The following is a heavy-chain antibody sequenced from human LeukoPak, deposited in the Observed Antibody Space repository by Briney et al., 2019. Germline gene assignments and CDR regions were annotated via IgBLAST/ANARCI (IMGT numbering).Heavy chain of an antibody. V-gene: IGHV1-18*01. CDR3: ARDRDPMTTDVFDI. CDR2: ISAYNGNT. Sequence: ASVKVSCKASGYTFTRYGVNWVRQAPGQGLEWVGWISAYNGNTKFAQNFQARVTMTTDTSTSTAYMELTSLISDDTAVYYCARDRDPMTTDVFDIWGQGTMVTVSS. CDR1: GYTFTRYG. J-gene: IGHJ3*02. D-gene: IGHD4-11*01.